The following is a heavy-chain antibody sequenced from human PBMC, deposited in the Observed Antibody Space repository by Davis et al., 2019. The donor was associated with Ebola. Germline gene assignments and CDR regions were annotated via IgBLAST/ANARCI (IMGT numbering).Heavy chain of an antibody. CDR3: ARDGVVVVVAATPNYYYGMDV. Sequence: PGGSLRLSCAASGFTFSSYSMNWVRQAPGKGLEWVSSISSSSSYIYYADSVKGRFTISRYNAKNSLYLQMNSLRAEDTAVYYCARDGVVVVVAATPNYYYGMDVWGQGTTVTVSS. CDR2: ISSSSSYI. CDR1: GFTFSSYS. D-gene: IGHD2-15*01. J-gene: IGHJ6*02. V-gene: IGHV3-21*01.